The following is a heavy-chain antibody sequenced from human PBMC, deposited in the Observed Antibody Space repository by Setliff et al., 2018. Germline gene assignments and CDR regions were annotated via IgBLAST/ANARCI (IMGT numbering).Heavy chain of an antibody. V-gene: IGHV3-23*01. Sequence: GSLRLSCAASGFTFGDFAMTWVRQAPGKGLEWVSGIGGRGISTYYADSVKGRFIISRDNSENTLYLQMNSLRAEDTAIYYCAKGLGYGDIVDSWGQGTLVTVSS. J-gene: IGHJ4*02. CDR2: IGGRGIST. D-gene: IGHD4-17*01. CDR3: AKGLGYGDIVDS. CDR1: GFTFGDFA.